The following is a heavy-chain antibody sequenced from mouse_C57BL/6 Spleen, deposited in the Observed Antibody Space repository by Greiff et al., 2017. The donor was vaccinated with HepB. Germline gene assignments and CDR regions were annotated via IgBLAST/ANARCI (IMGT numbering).Heavy chain of an antibody. CDR2: IWSGGST. Sequence: VQLQQSGPGLVQPSQSLSITCTVSGFSLTSYGVHWVRQSPGKGLEWLGVIWSGGSTDYNAAFISRLSISKDNSKSQVFFKMNSLQADDTAIYYCARMPICFAYWGQGALVTVSA. V-gene: IGHV2-2*01. J-gene: IGHJ3*01. CDR3: ARMPICFAY. CDR1: GFSLTSYG.